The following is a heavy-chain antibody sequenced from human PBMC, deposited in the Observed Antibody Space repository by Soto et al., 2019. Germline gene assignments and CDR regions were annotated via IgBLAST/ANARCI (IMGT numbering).Heavy chain of an antibody. Sequence: GPVKVSCKASGYTFTVYYMHLVRQAPGQGLEWMGWINPNSGGTNYAQKFQGWVTMTRDTSISTAYMELSRLRSDDTAVYYCARINWNYGFDYWGQGTLVTVSS. CDR3: ARINWNYGFDY. J-gene: IGHJ4*02. CDR1: GYTFTVYY. CDR2: INPNSGGT. V-gene: IGHV1-2*04. D-gene: IGHD1-7*01.